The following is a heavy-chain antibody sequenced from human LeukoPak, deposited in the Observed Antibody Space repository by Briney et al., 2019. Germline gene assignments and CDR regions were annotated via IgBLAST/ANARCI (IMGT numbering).Heavy chain of an antibody. CDR1: GGSISSYY. CDR2: IYYSGST. Sequence: PSETLSLTCTVSGGSISSYYWSWIRQPPGKGLERIGYIYYSGSTNYNPSFKSRVTISVDTSKNQFSLKLSSVTAADTAVYYCARSYYYDSSGYYYEYWGQGTLVTVSS. J-gene: IGHJ4*02. CDR3: ARSYYYDSSGYYYEY. D-gene: IGHD3-22*01. V-gene: IGHV4-59*01.